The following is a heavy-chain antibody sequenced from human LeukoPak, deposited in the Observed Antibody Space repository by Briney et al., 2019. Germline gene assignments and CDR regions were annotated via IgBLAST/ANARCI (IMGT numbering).Heavy chain of an antibody. J-gene: IGHJ4*02. CDR1: GFTFSGYW. CDR2: IKSDGSFT. CDR3: VRDNRSYNFDY. Sequence: GGSLRLSCVASGFTFSGYWMHWVRQAPGKGLVWVSCIKSDGSFTSIADSAKGRFTISRDNAKNTVYLQMNSLRAEDTAVYYCVRDNRSYNFDYWGQGTLVTVSS. D-gene: IGHD1-26*01. V-gene: IGHV3-74*01.